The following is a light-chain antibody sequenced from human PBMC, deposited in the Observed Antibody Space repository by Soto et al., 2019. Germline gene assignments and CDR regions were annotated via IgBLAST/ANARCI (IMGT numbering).Light chain of an antibody. CDR1: SSDVGGYNY. J-gene: IGLJ2*01. Sequence: ALTQPASVSGSPGQSITISCTGTSSDVGGYNYVSWYQQHPGKAPELMIYEVSNRPSGVSNRFSGSKSGNTASLTISGLQAEAEADYYCSSYTSSSTFVVFGGGTKVTVL. CDR3: SSYTSSSTFVV. CDR2: EVS. V-gene: IGLV2-14*01.